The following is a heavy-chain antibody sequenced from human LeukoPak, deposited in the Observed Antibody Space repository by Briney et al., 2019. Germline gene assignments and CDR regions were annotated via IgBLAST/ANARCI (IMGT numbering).Heavy chain of an antibody. Sequence: SETLSLTCAVSGGSISSSNWWSWVRQPPGKGLEWIGEIYHSGSTYYNPSLKSRVTISVDTSKNQFSLKLRSVTAADTAVHYCARGGDTSGYYYFEYFHHWGQGTLVTVSS. V-gene: IGHV4-4*02. CDR1: GGSISSSNW. D-gene: IGHD3-22*01. CDR2: IYHSGST. J-gene: IGHJ1*01. CDR3: ARGGDTSGYYYFEYFHH.